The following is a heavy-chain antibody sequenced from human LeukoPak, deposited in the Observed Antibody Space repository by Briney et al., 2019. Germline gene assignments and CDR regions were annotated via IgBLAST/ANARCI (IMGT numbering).Heavy chain of an antibody. V-gene: IGHV3-23*01. CDR3: ASYYDFWSGYKGFDI. D-gene: IGHD3-3*01. CDR2: GSGGST. J-gene: IGHJ3*02. Sequence: GSGGSTYYADSVKGRFTISRDNSKNTLYLQMNSLRAEDTAVYYCASYYDFWSGYKGFDIWGQGTMVTVSS.